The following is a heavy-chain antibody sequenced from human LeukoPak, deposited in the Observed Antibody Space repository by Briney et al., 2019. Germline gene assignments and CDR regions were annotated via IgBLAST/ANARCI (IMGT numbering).Heavy chain of an antibody. V-gene: IGHV3-74*01. CDR1: GFTFSSYW. CDR3: ARDDTYYYDTKSLYYMDV. D-gene: IGHD3-22*01. Sequence: GGSLRLSCAASGFTFSSYWMHWVRQAPGKGLVWVSRINSDGSSASYADSVKGRFTISRDNAKNTLYLQMNSLRAEDTAVYYCARDDTYYYDTKSLYYMDVWGKGTTVTVSS. J-gene: IGHJ6*03. CDR2: INSDGSSA.